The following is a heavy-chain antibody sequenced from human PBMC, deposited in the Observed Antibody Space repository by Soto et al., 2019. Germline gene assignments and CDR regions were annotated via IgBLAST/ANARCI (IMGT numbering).Heavy chain of an antibody. Sequence: SVKVSCKACGGTFSSYAISWVRQAPGQGREWMGGIIPIFGTANYAQKFQGRVTITADESTSTAYMELSSLRSEDTAVYYCARDTVTTNQQIVVVVAASPWYYGMDVWGQGTTVTVSS. CDR3: ARDTVTTNQQIVVVVAASPWYYGMDV. D-gene: IGHD2-15*01. J-gene: IGHJ6*02. CDR1: GGTFSSYA. CDR2: IIPIFGTA. V-gene: IGHV1-69*13.